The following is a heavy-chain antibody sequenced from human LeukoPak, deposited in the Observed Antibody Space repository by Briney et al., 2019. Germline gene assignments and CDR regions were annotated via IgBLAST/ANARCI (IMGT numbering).Heavy chain of an antibody. CDR1: GFTFSSYS. CDR2: ISSSSSYI. D-gene: IGHD1-26*01. J-gene: IGHJ3*02. V-gene: IGHV3-21*01. CDR3: ARSGKVTLHAFDI. Sequence: GGSLRLSCAASGFTFSSYSMNWVCQAPGEGLEWVSSISSSSSYIYYADSVKGRFTISRDNAKNSLYLQMNSLRAEDTAVYYCARSGKVTLHAFDIWGQGTMVTVSS.